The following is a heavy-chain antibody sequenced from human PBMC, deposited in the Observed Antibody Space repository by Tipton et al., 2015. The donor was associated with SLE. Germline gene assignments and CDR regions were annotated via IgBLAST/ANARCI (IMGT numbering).Heavy chain of an antibody. J-gene: IGHJ5*02. CDR3: ARGGTGDGRNPFDP. CDR2: VFRGGST. D-gene: IGHD4-23*01. V-gene: IGHV4-34*01. CDR1: GDSLSGQY. Sequence: TLSLTCSVYGDSLSGQYWSWIRQPPGKGLEWIGEVFRGGSTNYSPSLESRVTISVDTSKNQFSLNLRSVTAADTAVYYCARGGTGDGRNPFDPWGQGTLVTVSS.